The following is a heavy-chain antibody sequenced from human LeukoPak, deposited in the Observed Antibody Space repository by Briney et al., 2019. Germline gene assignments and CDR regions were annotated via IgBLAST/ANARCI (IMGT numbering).Heavy chain of an antibody. Sequence: SVKVSCKASGGTFSSNAISWVRQAPGQGLEWMGGIIPIFGTANHEQKFQGRVTITADDSTSTAYMELSSLRSEDTAVYYCARGLVGSWFDPWGQGTLVTVSS. J-gene: IGHJ5*02. D-gene: IGHD1-26*01. CDR1: GGTFSSNA. CDR3: ARGLVGSWFDP. V-gene: IGHV1-69*13. CDR2: IIPIFGTA.